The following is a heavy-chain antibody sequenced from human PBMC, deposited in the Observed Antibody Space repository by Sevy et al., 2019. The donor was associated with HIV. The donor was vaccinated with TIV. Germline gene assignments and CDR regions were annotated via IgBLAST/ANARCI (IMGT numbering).Heavy chain of an antibody. CDR1: GLTFTSYA. J-gene: IGHJ3*02. V-gene: IGHV3-23*01. CDR3: AKDRYEGSGYYPEGAFDI. Sequence: GGSLRLPCAASGLTFTSYAMNWVRQAPGKGLEWVSTISGSGGSTYYGDSVKGRFTISRDNSKNTLYLQMSSLRAEDTAVYYCAKDRYEGSGYYPEGAFDIWGQGTKVTVSS. CDR2: ISGSGGST. D-gene: IGHD3-22*01.